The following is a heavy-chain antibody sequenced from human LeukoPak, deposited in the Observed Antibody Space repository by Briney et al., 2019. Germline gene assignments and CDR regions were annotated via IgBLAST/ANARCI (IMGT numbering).Heavy chain of an antibody. CDR3: ARGGIAVAGGLGFDY. CDR2: IIPIFGTA. V-gene: IGHV1-69*01. J-gene: IGHJ4*02. CDR1: GGTFSSYA. Sequence: GSSVKVSCKASGGTFSSYAISWVRQAPGQGLEWMGGIIPIFGTANYAQKFQGRGTITADESTSTAYMELSSLRSEETAVYYCARGGIAVAGGLGFDYWGQGTLVTVSS. D-gene: IGHD6-19*01.